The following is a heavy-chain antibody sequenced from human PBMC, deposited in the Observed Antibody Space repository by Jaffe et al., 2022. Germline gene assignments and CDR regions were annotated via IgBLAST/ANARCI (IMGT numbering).Heavy chain of an antibody. J-gene: IGHJ4*02. CDR3: ARSKAVAGIMFDY. CDR2: IYTSGNT. V-gene: IGHV4-61*02. CDR1: GGSISSGSYY. Sequence: QVQLQESGPGLVKPSQTLSLTCTVSGGSISSGSYYWSWIRQPAGKGLEWIGRIYTSGNTNYNPSLKSRVTISVDTSKNQFSLKLTSVTAADTAVYYCARSKAVAGIMFDYWGQGTLVTVSS. D-gene: IGHD6-19*01.